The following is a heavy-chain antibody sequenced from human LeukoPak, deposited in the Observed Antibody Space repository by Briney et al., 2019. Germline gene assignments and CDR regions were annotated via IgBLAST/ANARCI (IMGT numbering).Heavy chain of an antibody. Sequence: GGSLRLSCAASGFTFSSYGMHWVRQAPGKGLEWVACIRSDGSNKYYADSVKGRFTISRDNSKNTLYLQMNSLRAEDTAVYYCAKDPSYGVLDWGQGTPVTVSS. J-gene: IGHJ4*02. CDR3: AKDPSYGVLD. CDR1: GFTFSSYG. CDR2: IRSDGSNK. D-gene: IGHD4-17*01. V-gene: IGHV3-30*02.